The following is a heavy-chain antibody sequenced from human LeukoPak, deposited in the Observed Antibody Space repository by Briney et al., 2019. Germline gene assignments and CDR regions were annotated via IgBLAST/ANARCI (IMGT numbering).Heavy chain of an antibody. CDR1: GYTFTSYA. Sequence: GASVKVSCKASGYTFTSYAMHWVRQAPGQRLEWMGWINAGNGNTKYSQEFQGRVTITRDTSASTAYMELSSLRSEDMAVYYCARGARYCSGGSCYSGNWFDPWGQGTLVTVSS. D-gene: IGHD2-15*01. J-gene: IGHJ5*02. CDR3: ARGARYCSGGSCYSGNWFDP. V-gene: IGHV1-3*03. CDR2: INAGNGNT.